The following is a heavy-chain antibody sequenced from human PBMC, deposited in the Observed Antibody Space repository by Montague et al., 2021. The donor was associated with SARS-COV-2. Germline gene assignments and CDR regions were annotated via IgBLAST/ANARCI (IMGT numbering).Heavy chain of an antibody. CDR3: ANFRRTQLLFGTLYYGMDV. D-gene: IGHD2-2*01. J-gene: IGHJ6*02. CDR1: VSWNSGADR. CDR2: FCLKEST. Sequence: SETLSLTCSGLVSWNSGADRKSTRLNSSHQKHSFADFCLKESTNYNPSLKSRVTISVDTSKNHFTLRLSSVTAADTAVYYCANFRRTQLLFGTLYYGMDVWGQGTTVTVSS. V-gene: IGHV4-61*03.